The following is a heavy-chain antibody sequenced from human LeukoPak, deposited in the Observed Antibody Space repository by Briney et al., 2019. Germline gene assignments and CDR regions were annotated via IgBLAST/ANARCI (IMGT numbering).Heavy chain of an antibody. CDR3: AREHIVVVTAIDAFDI. D-gene: IGHD2-21*02. Sequence: PSETLSLTCAVYGGSFSGYYWSWIRQPPGKGLEWIGEINHSGSTNYNPSLKSRVTISVDTSKNQFSLKLSSVTAADTAVYYCAREHIVVVTAIDAFDIWGQGTMVTVSS. J-gene: IGHJ3*02. V-gene: IGHV4-34*01. CDR2: INHSGST. CDR1: GGSFSGYY.